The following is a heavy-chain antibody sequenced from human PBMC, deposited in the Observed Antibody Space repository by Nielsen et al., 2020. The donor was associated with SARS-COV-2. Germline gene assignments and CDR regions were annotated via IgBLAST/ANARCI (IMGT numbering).Heavy chain of an antibody. J-gene: IGHJ3*02. D-gene: IGHD3-10*01. V-gene: IGHV3-7*03. Sequence: WIRQPPGKGLEWVANIKQDGSEKYYVDSVKGRFTISRGNAKNSLYLQMNSLRAEDTAVYYCAKDLGLLWFGEFNDAFDIWGQGTMVTVSS. CDR3: AKDLGLLWFGEFNDAFDI. CDR2: IKQDGSEK.